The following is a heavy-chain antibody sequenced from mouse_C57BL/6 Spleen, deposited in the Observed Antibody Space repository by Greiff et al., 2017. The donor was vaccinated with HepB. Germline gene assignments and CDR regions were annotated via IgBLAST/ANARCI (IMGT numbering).Heavy chain of an antibody. CDR1: GNSITSGYY. D-gene: IGHD2-1*01. J-gene: IGHJ4*01. CDR2: ISYDGSN. Sequence: EVQLQQSGPGLVKPSQSLSLTCSVTGNSITSGYYWNWIRQFPGNKLEWMGYISYDGSNNYNPSLKNRISITRYTSKNQFFLKLNSVTTEDTATYYCASDDGNYFLGLCYWGQGTSVTVSS. V-gene: IGHV3-6*01. CDR3: ASDDGNYFLGLCY.